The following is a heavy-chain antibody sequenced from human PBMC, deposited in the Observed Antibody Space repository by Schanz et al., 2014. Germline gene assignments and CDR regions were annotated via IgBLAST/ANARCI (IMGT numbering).Heavy chain of an antibody. D-gene: IGHD3-16*01. Sequence: QVQLVQSGAEVKKPGASVKVSCKASGYTLTNFDINWVRQAPGQGLEWMGWMNPNSGTTGYAQKFQGRVTMTKNTLYLQMSSLKTEDTAVYYCAKIGYGGLLNYYIDHWGQGTLVTVSS. V-gene: IGHV1-8*01. CDR2: MNPNSGTT. J-gene: IGHJ4*02. CDR1: GYTLTNFD. CDR3: AKIGYGGLLNYYIDH.